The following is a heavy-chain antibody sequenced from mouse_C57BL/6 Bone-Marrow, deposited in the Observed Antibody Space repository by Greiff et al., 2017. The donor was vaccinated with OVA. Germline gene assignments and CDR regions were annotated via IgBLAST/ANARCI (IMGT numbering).Heavy chain of an antibody. J-gene: IGHJ2*01. CDR2: IDPSDSET. CDR3: ARGGYPFDY. CDR1: GYTFTSYW. D-gene: IGHD2-2*01. Sequence: QVQLQQPGAELVRPGSSVKLSCKASGYTFTSYWMHWVHQRPIPGLEWIGNIDPSDSETHYNQKFKDKATLTVDKSSSTAYMQLSSLTSDDSAVYYCARGGYPFDYWGQGTTLTVSS. V-gene: IGHV1-52*01.